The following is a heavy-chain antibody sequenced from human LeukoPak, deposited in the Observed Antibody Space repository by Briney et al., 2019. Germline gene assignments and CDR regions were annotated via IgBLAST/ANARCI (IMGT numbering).Heavy chain of an antibody. D-gene: IGHD1-26*01. CDR2: ITGGGYST. Sequence: PGGSLRLSCAASGFTFSSYAMSWVRQASGKGLEWVSSITGGGYSTYYADSVKGRFTISRDNSGNTLFLHMDSLRAEDTAVYYCAKDASYSGTYIANFDYWGQGTLVTVSS. CDR3: AKDASYSGTYIANFDY. J-gene: IGHJ4*02. CDR1: GFTFSSYA. V-gene: IGHV3-23*01.